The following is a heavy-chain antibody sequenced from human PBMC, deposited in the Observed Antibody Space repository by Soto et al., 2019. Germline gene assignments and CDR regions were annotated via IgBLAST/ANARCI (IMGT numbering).Heavy chain of an antibody. CDR2: IKQDGSEK. Sequence: EVQLVESGGGLVQPGGSLRLSCAASGLTFSSYWMSWVRQAPGKGLEWVANIKQDGSEKYYVDSVKGRFTISRDNAKNSLYLQMNSLRAEDTAVYYCARAPSHYYDSSGYYPWGQGTLVTVSS. J-gene: IGHJ5*02. V-gene: IGHV3-7*01. CDR3: ARAPSHYYDSSGYYP. D-gene: IGHD3-22*01. CDR1: GLTFSSYW.